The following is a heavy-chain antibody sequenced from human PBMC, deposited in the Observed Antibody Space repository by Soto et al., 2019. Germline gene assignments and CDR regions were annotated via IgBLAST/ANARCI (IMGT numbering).Heavy chain of an antibody. CDR1: GGTFSNYA. V-gene: IGHV1-69*01. CDR2: IIPIFETT. Sequence: QVQLVQSGAEAKKPGSSVKVSCKASGGTFSNYAFSWVRQVPGQGLEWMGGIIPIFETTNYVQKFQGRVTITADESTSTTYMELSSLSSEDTAVFFCARDMIPAAISYRYYAMDVWGQGTTVTVSS. CDR3: ARDMIPAAISYRYYAMDV. J-gene: IGHJ6*02. D-gene: IGHD2-2*01.